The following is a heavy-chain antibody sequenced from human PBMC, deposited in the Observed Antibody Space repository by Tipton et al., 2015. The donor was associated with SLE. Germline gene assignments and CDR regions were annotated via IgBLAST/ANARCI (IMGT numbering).Heavy chain of an antibody. J-gene: IGHJ4*01. CDR2: IRSKANSYAT. D-gene: IGHD1-26*01. V-gene: IGHV3-73*01. Sequence: SLRLSCAASGFTFSGSAMHWVRQASGKGLEWVGRIRSKANSYATAYAASVKGRFTISRDDSKNTAYLQMNSLKTEDTAVYYCTRPQWELLEGGDFDYWGHGSLVTVSS. CDR1: GFTFSGSA. CDR3: TRPQWELLEGGDFDY.